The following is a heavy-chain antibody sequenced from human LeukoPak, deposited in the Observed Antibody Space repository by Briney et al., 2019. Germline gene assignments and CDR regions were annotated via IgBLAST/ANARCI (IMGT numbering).Heavy chain of an antibody. V-gene: IGHV3-23*01. J-gene: IGHJ4*02. CDR3: AKRGVVIRGLLVIGYHQEACHYDF. CDR2: ISERGGST. D-gene: IGHD3-10*01. Sequence: PGGSLRLSCVVSGISLSNYAMTWVRQAPGKGLEWVSYISERGGSTTYADSVKGRFTISRDTSLNTLYLQMNNLRAEDTAVYFCAKRGVVIRGLLVIGYHQEACHYDFWGQGVLVTVSS. CDR1: GISLSNYA.